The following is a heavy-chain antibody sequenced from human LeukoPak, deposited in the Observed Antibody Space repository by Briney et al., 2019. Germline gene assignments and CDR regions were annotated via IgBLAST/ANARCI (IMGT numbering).Heavy chain of an antibody. Sequence: GGSLRLSCAASGFTFSSYAMHWVRQAPGKGLECVAVISYDGSNKYYADSVKGRFTISRDNSKNTLYLQMNSLRAEDTAVYYCARALRNIAVAGTGFDYWGQGTLVTVSS. CDR2: ISYDGSNK. CDR3: ARALRNIAVAGTGFDY. D-gene: IGHD6-19*01. J-gene: IGHJ4*02. V-gene: IGHV3-30*04. CDR1: GFTFSSYA.